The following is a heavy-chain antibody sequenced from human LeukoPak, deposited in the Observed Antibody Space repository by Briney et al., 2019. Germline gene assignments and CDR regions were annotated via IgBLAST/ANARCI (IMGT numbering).Heavy chain of an antibody. CDR1: GFTFSDYY. D-gene: IGHD6-13*01. V-gene: IGHV3-11*04. CDR2: ISSSGSTI. Sequence: PGGSLRLSCAASGFTFSDYYMSWIRQAPGKGLEWVSCISSSGSTIYYADSVKGRFTISRDNAKNSLYLQMNSLRAEDTAVYYCARDNQNPAAAGSWFDPWGQGTLVTVSS. CDR3: ARDNQNPAAAGSWFDP. J-gene: IGHJ5*02.